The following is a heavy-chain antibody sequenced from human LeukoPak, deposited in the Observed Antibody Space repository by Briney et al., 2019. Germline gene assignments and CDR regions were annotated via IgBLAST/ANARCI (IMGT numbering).Heavy chain of an antibody. CDR3: ARDGSNSWDY. V-gene: IGHV3-23*01. Sequence: PGGSLRLSCAASGFTFSVYAISWVRQAPGKGLEWVSAISGSGGNTYYADSVKGRFTISRDNSKNTLSLQMNSLRAEDTAVYYCARDGSNSWDYWGQGTLVTVSS. J-gene: IGHJ4*02. CDR2: ISGSGGNT. CDR1: GFTFSVYA. D-gene: IGHD6-13*01.